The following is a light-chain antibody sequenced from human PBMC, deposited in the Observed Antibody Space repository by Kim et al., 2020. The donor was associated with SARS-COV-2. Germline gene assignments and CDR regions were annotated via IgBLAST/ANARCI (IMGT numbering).Light chain of an antibody. CDR2: RAS. V-gene: IGKV3-15*01. J-gene: IGKJ4*02. CDR1: QSISNS. CDR3: QQYNKWPLT. Sequence: VSAGESAALTCRASQSISNSLAWYQQKPGQAPRLLIYRASTRDTGVPARFSGSGSGTEFTLTISSLQSEDLAVYYCQQYNKWPLTFGGGTKVDIK.